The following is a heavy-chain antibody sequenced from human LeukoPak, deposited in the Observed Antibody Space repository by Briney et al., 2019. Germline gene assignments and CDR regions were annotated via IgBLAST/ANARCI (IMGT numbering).Heavy chain of an antibody. CDR3: ARASTVKYYFDY. V-gene: IGHV3-53*01. CDR1: GFIVSSNY. CDR2: IYSGGST. J-gene: IGHJ4*02. D-gene: IGHD4-17*01. Sequence: PGGSLRLSCAASGFIVSSNYMSWVRQAPGKGLEWVSVIYSGGSTYYADSVKGRFTISRDNSKNTLYLQMNSLRAEDTAVYYCARASTVKYYFDYWGQGTLVTVSS.